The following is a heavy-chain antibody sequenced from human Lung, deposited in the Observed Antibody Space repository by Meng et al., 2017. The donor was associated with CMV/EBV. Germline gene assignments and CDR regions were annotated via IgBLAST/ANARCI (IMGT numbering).Heavy chain of an antibody. J-gene: IGHJ1*01. CDR3: LRRSGGSV. CDR2: IPHRGSS. Sequence: QWQVGGAGTALVKPSETLSLTCAVSGDSITNHNWWAWVRQPPGKGLEWIGEIPHRGSSAYNPSLKSRVSMSIDKSKNQFSLKLTSVTAADTAVYHCLRRSGGSVWGQGTLVTVSS. D-gene: IGHD3-10*01. V-gene: IGHV4-4*02. CDR1: GDSITNHNW.